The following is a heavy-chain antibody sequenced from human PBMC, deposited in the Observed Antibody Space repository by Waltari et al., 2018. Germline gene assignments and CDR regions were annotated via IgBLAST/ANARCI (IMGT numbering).Heavy chain of an antibody. CDR3: ARDTWRRYCTNGVCYTSYYYGMDV. D-gene: IGHD2-8*01. V-gene: IGHV4-4*07. Sequence: QVQLQESGPGLVKPSETLSLTCTVSGGSISSYYWSWIRPPAGKGLEWIGRIYTRGRNNDAPARKGRGAMSVETSRNQFALKLCAVTAADTSVYYCARDTWRRYCTNGVCYTSYYYGMDVWGQGTTVTVSS. CDR2: IYTRGRN. J-gene: IGHJ6*02. CDR1: GGSISSYY.